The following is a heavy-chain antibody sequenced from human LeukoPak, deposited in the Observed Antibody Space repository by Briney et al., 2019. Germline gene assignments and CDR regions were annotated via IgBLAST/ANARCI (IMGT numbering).Heavy chain of an antibody. CDR3: ARVSWFPGTSYYYMDV. CDR1: GGSITSSSYY. CDR2: IYYSGGT. V-gene: IGHV4-39*07. Sequence: SETLSLTCTLSGGSITSSSYYWGWIRQPPGKGLEWIGRIYYSGGTYYNPSLKSRLTISVDTSKNQFSLKLSSVTAADTAVYYCARVSWFPGTSYYYMDVWGKGTTVTVSS. J-gene: IGHJ6*03. D-gene: IGHD1-1*01.